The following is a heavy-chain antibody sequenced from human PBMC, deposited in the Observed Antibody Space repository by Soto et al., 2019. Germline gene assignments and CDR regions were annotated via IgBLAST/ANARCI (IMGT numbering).Heavy chain of an antibody. CDR1: GFTFSSYA. D-gene: IGHD2-15*01. J-gene: IGHJ3*02. CDR2: ISASGGST. V-gene: IGHV3-23*01. CDR3: AKDRWSIDAFDI. Sequence: EVQLLESGGGLVQPGGSLRLSCAASGFTFSSYAMSWVRQAPGKGLEWVSGISASGGSTYYADSVKGRFTISRDNSKNTLYLQMNSLRAEDTAVSYCAKDRWSIDAFDIWGQGTMVTVSS.